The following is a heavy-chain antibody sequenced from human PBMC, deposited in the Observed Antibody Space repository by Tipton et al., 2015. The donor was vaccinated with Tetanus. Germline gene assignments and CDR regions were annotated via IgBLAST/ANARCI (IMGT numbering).Heavy chain of an antibody. J-gene: IGHJ3*02. CDR1: GFTFSSYG. V-gene: IGHV3-7*03. D-gene: IGHD3-16*01. Sequence: SLRLSCAASGFTFSSYGMHWVRQAPGKGLEWVANIKQDGSEKYYVDSVKGRFTISRDNAKNSLYLQMNSLRTEDTAVYYCARDAGWGPWGYAFDIWGQGTMVTVSS. CDR2: IKQDGSEK. CDR3: ARDAGWGPWGYAFDI.